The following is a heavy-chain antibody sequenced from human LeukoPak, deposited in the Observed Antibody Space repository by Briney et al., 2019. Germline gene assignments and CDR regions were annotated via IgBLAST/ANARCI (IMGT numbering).Heavy chain of an antibody. D-gene: IGHD2-2*03. CDR3: ATDLHFGYCTATSCANY. V-gene: IGHV3-15*01. CDR2: IRSTPDGGAT. Sequence: PGGSLRLSCAASGFTSSSYGMSWVRQSPGKGLEWVGRIRSTPDGGATDYAAPVKGRFTISRDDSKNTLYLQMSSLRTEDTAVYYCATDLHFGYCTATSCANYWGQGTLVTVSS. CDR1: GFTSSSYG. J-gene: IGHJ4*02.